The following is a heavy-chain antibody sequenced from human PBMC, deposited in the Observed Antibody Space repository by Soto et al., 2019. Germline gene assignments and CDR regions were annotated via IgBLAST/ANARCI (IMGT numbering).Heavy chain of an antibody. CDR1: GFTFSSAW. Sequence: PGGSLRLSCAASGFTFSSAWMNWVRQAPGKGLEWVGRIKNKIDGGTTDYAAPVKGRFTISRDDSKNTLYLQMNSLKTEDTALYYFTTWGYYYHTSGPMHYWGQGTLVTVSS. CDR3: TTWGYYYHTSGPMHY. J-gene: IGHJ4*02. D-gene: IGHD3-22*01. CDR2: IKNKIDGGTT. V-gene: IGHV3-15*07.